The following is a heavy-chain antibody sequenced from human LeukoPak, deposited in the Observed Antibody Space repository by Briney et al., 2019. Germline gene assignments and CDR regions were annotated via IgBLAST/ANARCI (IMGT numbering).Heavy chain of an antibody. Sequence: PSETLSLTCTVSGGSISSYYWSWIWQPPGKGLEWIGYIYYSGSTNYNPSLKSRVTISVDTSKNQFSLKLSSVTAADTAVYYCARVPWVGKLDVWGKGTTVTVSS. V-gene: IGHV4-59*08. D-gene: IGHD1-26*01. CDR2: IYYSGST. J-gene: IGHJ6*04. CDR3: ARVPWVGKLDV. CDR1: GGSISSYY.